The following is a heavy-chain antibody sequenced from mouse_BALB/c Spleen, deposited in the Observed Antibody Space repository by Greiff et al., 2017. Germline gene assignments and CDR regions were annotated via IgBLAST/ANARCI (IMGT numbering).Heavy chain of an antibody. V-gene: IGHV5-9-1*01. J-gene: IGHJ4*01. CDR3: ARITTVVEGYAMDY. D-gene: IGHD1-1*01. Sequence: DVMLVESGGGLVKPGGSLKLSCAASGFTFSSYAMSWVRQTPEKRLEWVATISSGGSYTYYPDSVKGRFTISRDNAKNTLYLQMSSLRSEDTAMYDGARITTVVEGYAMDYWGQGTSVTVSS. CDR2: ISSGGSYT. CDR1: GFTFSSYA.